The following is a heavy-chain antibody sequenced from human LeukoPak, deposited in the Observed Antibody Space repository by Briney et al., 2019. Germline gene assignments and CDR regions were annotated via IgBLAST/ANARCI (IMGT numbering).Heavy chain of an antibody. D-gene: IGHD3-22*01. Sequence: SETLSLTCTVSGGSISSYYWSWFRQPPGKGLEWIGYTYYSGSTNYNPSLKSRVTISVDTSKNQFSLKLSSVTAADTAVYYCARAVSTKYYYDSSGYYFLRASDIWGQGTMVTVSS. CDR2: TYYSGST. J-gene: IGHJ3*02. V-gene: IGHV4-59*01. CDR3: ARAVSTKYYYDSSGYYFLRASDI. CDR1: GGSISSYY.